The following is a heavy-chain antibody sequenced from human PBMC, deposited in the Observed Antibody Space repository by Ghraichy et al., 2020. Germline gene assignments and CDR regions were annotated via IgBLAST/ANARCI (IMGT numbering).Heavy chain of an antibody. D-gene: IGHD2-21*01. CDR2: ISASGSII. Sequence: GGSLRLSCAASGFIFSDYYMNWIRQAPGEGLEWLSFISASGSIIHYADSVKGRFTISRDNDKNSVHLQMNSLRAEDTAVYYWARDMVISPLFYWGQGSLVTVSS. CDR1: GFIFSDYY. V-gene: IGHV3-11*01. CDR3: ARDMVISPLFY. J-gene: IGHJ4*02.